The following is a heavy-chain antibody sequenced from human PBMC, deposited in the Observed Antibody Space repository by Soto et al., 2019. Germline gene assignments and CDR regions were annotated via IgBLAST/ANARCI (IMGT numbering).Heavy chain of an antibody. D-gene: IGHD6-13*01. Sequence: GGSLRLSCAASGFTFDDYAMHWVRQAPGKGLEWVSGISWNSGSIGYADSVKGRFTISRDNAKNSLYLQMNSLRAEDTALYYCAKGVGSSSWFDAFDIWGQGTMVTVSS. J-gene: IGHJ3*02. CDR1: GFTFDDYA. V-gene: IGHV3-9*01. CDR2: ISWNSGSI. CDR3: AKGVGSSSWFDAFDI.